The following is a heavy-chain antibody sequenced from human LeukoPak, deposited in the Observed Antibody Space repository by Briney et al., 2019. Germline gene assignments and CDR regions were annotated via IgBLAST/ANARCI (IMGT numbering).Heavy chain of an antibody. CDR3: AKMARYSSSWADC. V-gene: IGHV3-23*01. D-gene: IGHD6-13*01. CDR1: GFTFSSYA. Sequence: PGGSLRLSCAASGFTFSSYAMTWVRQAPGKGLEWVSGISGSGGDTYYADSVKGRFTVSRDNSKNTLYLQMNSLRAEDTAVYYCAKMARYSSSWADCWGQGSLVAVS. J-gene: IGHJ4*02. CDR2: ISGSGGDT.